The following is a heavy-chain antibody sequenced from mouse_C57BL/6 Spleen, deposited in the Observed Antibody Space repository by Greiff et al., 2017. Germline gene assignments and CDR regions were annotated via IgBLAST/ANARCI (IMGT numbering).Heavy chain of an antibody. CDR1: GYAFSSYW. D-gene: IGHD2-4*01. Sequence: VMLVESGAELVKPGASVKISCKASGYAFSSYWMNWVKQRPGKGLEWIGQIYPGDGDTNYNGKFKGKATLSADKSSSTAYMQLSSLTSEDSAVFFCAREEDYDGDYWGQGTTLTVSS. CDR2: IYPGDGDT. CDR3: AREEDYDGDY. J-gene: IGHJ2*01. V-gene: IGHV1-80*01.